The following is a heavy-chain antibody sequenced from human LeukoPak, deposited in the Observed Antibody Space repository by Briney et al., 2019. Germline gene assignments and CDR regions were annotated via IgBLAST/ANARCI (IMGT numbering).Heavy chain of an antibody. CDR1: GFTFRTYG. CDR3: AKDLLGYCSGGSCYGDAFDI. V-gene: IGHV3-23*01. J-gene: IGHJ3*02. CDR2: ISGSGGST. Sequence: GGTLRLSCAASGFTFRTYGMSWVRQAPGKGLEWVSTISGSGGSTYSVDSVKGRFTISRDNSKNTLYLQMNSLRAEDTALYYCAKDLLGYCSGGSCYGDAFDIWGQGTMVTVSS. D-gene: IGHD2-15*01.